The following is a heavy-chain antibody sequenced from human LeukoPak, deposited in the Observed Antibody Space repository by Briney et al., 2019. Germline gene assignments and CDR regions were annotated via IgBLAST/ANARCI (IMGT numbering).Heavy chain of an antibody. Sequence: GASVKVSCKASGGTFSSYAISWVRQAPGQGLEWMGGIIPIFGTANYAQKFQGRVTITTDESTSTAYMELSSLRSEDTAVYYCARHSSSSVYYYYYMDVWGKGTTVTVSS. V-gene: IGHV1-69*05. CDR3: ARHSSSSVYYYYYMDV. J-gene: IGHJ6*03. CDR2: IIPIFGTA. D-gene: IGHD6-6*01. CDR1: GGTFSSYA.